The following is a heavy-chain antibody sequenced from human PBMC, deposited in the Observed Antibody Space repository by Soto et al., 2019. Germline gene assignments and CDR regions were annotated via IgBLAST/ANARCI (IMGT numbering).Heavy chain of an antibody. Sequence: EVQLVESGGGLIQPGGSLRLSCAASGFTFSTYSMNWVRQAPGKGLEWVSYISSSGTIYYADSVKGRFTISRENAKNSLYLPMNSLRAEDTAVHYCAREGGNFFDDWGQGTLVTVSS. CDR1: GFTFSTYS. CDR3: AREGGNFFDD. CDR2: ISSSGTI. J-gene: IGHJ4*02. D-gene: IGHD1-26*01. V-gene: IGHV3-48*01.